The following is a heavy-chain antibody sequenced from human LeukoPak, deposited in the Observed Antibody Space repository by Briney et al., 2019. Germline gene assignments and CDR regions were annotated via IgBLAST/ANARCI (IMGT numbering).Heavy chain of an antibody. V-gene: IGHV4-59*01. Sequence: PSETLSLTCTVSGGSISSYYWTWIRQPPGKGLEWIGYIYYSGSTNYSPSLKSRVTISVDTSKNQFSLKLSSVTAADTAVYYCARTYGYNYGTSQPYYFDYWGQGTLVTVSS. CDR3: ARTYGYNYGTSQPYYFDY. D-gene: IGHD5-18*01. CDR1: GGSISSYY. J-gene: IGHJ4*02. CDR2: IYYSGST.